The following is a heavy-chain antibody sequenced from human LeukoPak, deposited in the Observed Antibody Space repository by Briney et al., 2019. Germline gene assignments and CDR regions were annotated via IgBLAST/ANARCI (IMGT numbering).Heavy chain of an antibody. CDR3: ARDGDY. Sequence: RPSETLSLTCTVSGGSISGYYWSWFRQPPGKGLEWTGYIHYSGSTNYNPSLKSRVTISADTSKNQFSLKLSSVTAADTAVYYCARDGDYWGQGTLVTVSS. J-gene: IGHJ4*02. CDR2: IHYSGST. V-gene: IGHV4-59*01. CDR1: GGSISGYY.